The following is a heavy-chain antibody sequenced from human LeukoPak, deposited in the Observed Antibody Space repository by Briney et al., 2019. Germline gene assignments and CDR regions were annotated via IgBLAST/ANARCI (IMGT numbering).Heavy chain of an antibody. J-gene: IGHJ4*02. Sequence: SETLSLTCAVYGGSFSNYYWGWIRQSPARGLEWVGEVNHRGTTNYSPSLKSRVTISVDSSKNQFSLKMTSVTAADTAVYYCTREWSSGYYSDYWGQGILVTVSS. V-gene: IGHV4-34*01. CDR3: TREWSSGYYSDY. D-gene: IGHD3-22*01. CDR2: VNHRGTT. CDR1: GGSFSNYY.